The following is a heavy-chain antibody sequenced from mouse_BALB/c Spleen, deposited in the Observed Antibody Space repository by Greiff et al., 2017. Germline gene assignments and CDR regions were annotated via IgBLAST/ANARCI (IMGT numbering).Heavy chain of an antibody. CDR3: VSEGSLLRLLGTYYAMDY. CDR2: IRSKSNNYAT. V-gene: IGHV10-1*02. J-gene: IGHJ4*01. CDR1: GFTFNTYA. D-gene: IGHD1-2*01. Sequence: EVQLVESGGGLVQPKGSLKLSCAASGFTFNTYAMNWVRQAPGKGLEWVARIRSKSNNYATYYADSVKDRFTISRDDSQSMLYLQMNNLKTEDTAMYYCVSEGSLLRLLGTYYAMDYWGQGTSVTVSS.